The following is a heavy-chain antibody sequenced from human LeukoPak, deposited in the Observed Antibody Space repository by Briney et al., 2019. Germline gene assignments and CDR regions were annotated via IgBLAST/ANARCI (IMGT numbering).Heavy chain of an antibody. CDR2: TRPSGGCE. Sequence: LRLPYAACVFRLQHFGITWVPQAPAKGLEWVSTRPSGGCEYQAESVTGRFTHSRDNFKDTLSLQMYTLRAEDTAVYYCAKDVRRAEYCSATTCYRSSFDGWGQRSLVTVS. D-gene: IGHD2-2*02. J-gene: IGHJ4*02. CDR3: AKDVRRAEYCSATTCYRSSFDG. V-gene: IGHV3-23*01. CDR1: VFRLQHFG.